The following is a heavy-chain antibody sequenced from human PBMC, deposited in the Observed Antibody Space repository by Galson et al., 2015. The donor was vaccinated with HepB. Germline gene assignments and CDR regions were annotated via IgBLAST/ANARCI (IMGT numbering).Heavy chain of an antibody. D-gene: IGHD3-9*01. CDR1: GFTFSSYS. V-gene: IGHV3-48*02. Sequence: LRLSCAASGFTFSSYSMNWVRQAPGKGLEWVSYISSSSSTIYYADSVKGRFTISRDNAKNSLYLQMNSLRDGDTAVYYCARGRWSENYDILTGYYTDFDYWGQGTLVTVSS. CDR2: ISSSSSTI. CDR3: ARGRWSENYDILTGYYTDFDY. J-gene: IGHJ4*02.